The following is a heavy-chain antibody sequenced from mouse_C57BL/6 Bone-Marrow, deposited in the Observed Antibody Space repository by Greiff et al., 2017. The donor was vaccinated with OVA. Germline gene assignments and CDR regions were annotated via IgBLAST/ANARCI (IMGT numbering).Heavy chain of an antibody. CDR1: GYTFTSYW. Sequence: QVQLQQPGAELVKPGASVKLSCKASGYTFTSYWMHWVKQRPGQGLEWIGMIHPNSGSTNYNEKFKSKATLTVDKSSSTAYMQLSSLTSEDSAVYYCARICEGYAMDYWGQGTSVTVSS. D-gene: IGHD6-1*01. V-gene: IGHV1-64*01. CDR3: ARICEGYAMDY. CDR2: IHPNSGST. J-gene: IGHJ4*01.